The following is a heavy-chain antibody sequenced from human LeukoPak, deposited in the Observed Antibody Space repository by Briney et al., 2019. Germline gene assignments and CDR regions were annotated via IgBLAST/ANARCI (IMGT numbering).Heavy chain of an antibody. D-gene: IGHD2-21*01. J-gene: IGHJ6*02. CDR3: ASGDGYFGMDV. CDR1: GGSISSGNYY. V-gene: IGHV4-61*02. CDR2: IYTSGST. Sequence: SETLSLTCTVSGGSISSGNYYCGWIRQPAGKGLEWIGRIYTSGSTDYNPSLQSRVTISSDTSKQQFFLNLSSVTAADTAVYYCASGDGYFGMDVWGQGTTDTVSS.